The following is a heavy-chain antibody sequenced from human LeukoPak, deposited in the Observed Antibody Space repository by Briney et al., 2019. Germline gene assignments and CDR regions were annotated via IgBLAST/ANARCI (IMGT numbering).Heavy chain of an antibody. D-gene: IGHD3-16*02. CDR3: ARHIGGGIEDMDV. CDR2: ICVTGN. Sequence: PSETLSLACAVSGGSIGTYYWSWVRQSPGKGLEWIGYICVTGNRYNPYLQSRVTISVDTSRNQFFLKMSSGTAADTAGYYCARHIGGGIEDMDVWGKGTKVTVSS. V-gene: IGHV4-59*08. J-gene: IGHJ6*03. CDR1: GGSIGTYY.